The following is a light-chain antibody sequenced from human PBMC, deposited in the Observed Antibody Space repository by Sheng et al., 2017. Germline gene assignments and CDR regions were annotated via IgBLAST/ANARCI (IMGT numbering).Light chain of an antibody. CDR2: GAS. J-gene: IGKJ4*01. V-gene: IGKV3-15*01. Sequence: EIVMTQSPATLSVSPGERATLSCRASQRINTNVAWHQQKPGQAPRLLIYGASTRAAGVPPRISGSGSGTEFTLIISNLQSEDFAVYFCQQRSSWPFTFGGGPKVESN. CDR3: QQRSSWPFT. CDR1: QRINTN.